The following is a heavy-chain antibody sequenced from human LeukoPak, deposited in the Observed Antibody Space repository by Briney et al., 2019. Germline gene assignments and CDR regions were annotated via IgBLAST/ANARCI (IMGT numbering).Heavy chain of an antibody. V-gene: IGHV5-51*01. Sequence: GDSMKISCKGSGYSFTSYWIGWVRQMPRKGLEWMGFIYSGDSDTRYSPYFQGQVTISADKSISTAYLQSSSLKASDTAMYYCARHLEDYGPHTDSYFDLWGRGTLVTV. CDR1: GYSFTSYW. CDR2: IYSGDSDT. J-gene: IGHJ2*01. D-gene: IGHD4-17*01. CDR3: ARHLEDYGPHTDSYFDL.